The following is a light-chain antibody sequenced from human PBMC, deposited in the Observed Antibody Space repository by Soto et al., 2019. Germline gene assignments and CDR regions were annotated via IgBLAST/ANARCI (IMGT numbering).Light chain of an antibody. V-gene: IGKV1-39*01. CDR2: AAS. J-gene: IGKJ3*01. Sequence: DIQMTQSPSSLSASVGDRVTITCRASQSISSYLNWYQQKPGKAPKLLIYAASSLQSGVPSRFSGSGSGTDFTLTISSLQPEDVATYYCQQSYSTPQTFGPGTKVDIK. CDR1: QSISSY. CDR3: QQSYSTPQT.